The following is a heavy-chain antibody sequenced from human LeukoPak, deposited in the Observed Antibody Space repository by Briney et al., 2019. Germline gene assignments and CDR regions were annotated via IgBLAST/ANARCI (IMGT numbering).Heavy chain of an antibody. CDR3: ARAPYVTDAFDI. CDR1: GFTFSDYW. V-gene: IGHV3-74*01. CDR2: IKYDGSTT. J-gene: IGHJ3*02. D-gene: IGHD3-10*02. Sequence: GGSLRLSCAASGFTFSDYWIHWVRQAPGKGLGWVSRIKYDGSTTNYADSVKGRFTISRDNGKNTLYLQMNSLRAEDTAVYYCARAPYVTDAFDIWGQGTMVTVSS.